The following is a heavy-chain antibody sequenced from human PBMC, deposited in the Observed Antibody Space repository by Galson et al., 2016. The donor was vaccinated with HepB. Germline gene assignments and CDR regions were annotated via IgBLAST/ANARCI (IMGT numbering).Heavy chain of an antibody. Sequence: SVKVSCKASGYIFTRYGVSWVRRAPGQGLEWMGWISADNVNTNYTQKLQGRVTMTTDTSTSTAYMELRSLRSDDTAVYYCAREPPGGGYFDNWGQGTLVSVSS. V-gene: IGHV1-18*04. J-gene: IGHJ4*02. CDR2: ISADNVNT. CDR1: GYIFTRYG. CDR3: AREPPGGGYFDN. D-gene: IGHD3-16*01.